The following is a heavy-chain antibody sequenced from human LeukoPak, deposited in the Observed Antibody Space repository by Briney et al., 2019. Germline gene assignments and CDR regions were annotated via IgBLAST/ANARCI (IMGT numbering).Heavy chain of an antibody. V-gene: IGHV3-11*05. CDR2: ISGSSTHT. D-gene: IGHD6-13*01. J-gene: IGHJ4*02. CDR3: ARDSSSWTNYFDY. Sequence: GGSLRLSCAASGFTFSDYYMSWIRQAPGKGLEWVSYISGSSTHTNYADSVKGRFTISRDNAKNSLYLQMNSLRAEDTALYYCARDSSSWTNYFDYWGQGTLVTVSS. CDR1: GFTFSDYY.